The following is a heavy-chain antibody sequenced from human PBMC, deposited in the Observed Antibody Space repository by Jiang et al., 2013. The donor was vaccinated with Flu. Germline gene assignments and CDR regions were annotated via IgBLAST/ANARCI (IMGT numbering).Heavy chain of an antibody. CDR1: GFMFSSYG. D-gene: IGHD3-10*01. V-gene: IGHV3-23*01. J-gene: IGHJ6*01. Sequence: QLLESGGRWVQPGGSLRLSCAASGFMFSSYGLTWVRQAPGKGLEWVSSISGSGDKTYYADSVKGRFTISRDNSKNTLYLQMKSLRVEDTALYYCAKDFGTGRGLISFYYYAMDVWGQGTTVIVSS. CDR2: ISGSGDKT. CDR3: AKDFGTGRGLISFYYYAMDV.